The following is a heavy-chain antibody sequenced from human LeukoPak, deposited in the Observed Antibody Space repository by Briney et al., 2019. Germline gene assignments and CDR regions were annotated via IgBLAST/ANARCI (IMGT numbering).Heavy chain of an antibody. J-gene: IGHJ4*02. D-gene: IGHD1-26*01. CDR2: VDPEDGET. CDR1: GYTFTDYY. CDR3: ATEEQWELPFDY. V-gene: IGHV1-69-2*01. Sequence: GASVKVSCKASGYTFTDYYMHWVQQAPGKGLEWMGRVDPEDGETIYAEKFQGRVTITADTSTDTAYMELSSLRSEDTAVYYCATEEQWELPFDYWGQGTLVTVSS.